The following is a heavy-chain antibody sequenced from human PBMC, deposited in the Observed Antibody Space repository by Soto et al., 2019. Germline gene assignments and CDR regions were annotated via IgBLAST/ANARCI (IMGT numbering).Heavy chain of an antibody. CDR2: INAGNGNT. CDR3: ARVSFISGSAPAY. V-gene: IGHV1-3*01. CDR1: GYTFTSYA. D-gene: IGHD6-25*01. J-gene: IGHJ4*02. Sequence: WASVKVSCKASGYTFTSYAMHWVRQAPGQRLEWMGWINAGNGNTKYSQKFQGRVTITRDTSASTAYMELSSLRSEDTAVYYCARVSFISGSAPAYWGQGTLVTVSS.